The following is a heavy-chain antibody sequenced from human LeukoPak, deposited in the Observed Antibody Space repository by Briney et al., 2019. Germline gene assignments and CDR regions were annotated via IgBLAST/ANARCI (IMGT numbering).Heavy chain of an antibody. CDR2: ISYSGNT. D-gene: IGHD4-23*01. J-gene: IGHJ5*02. Sequence: LSLTCTVSGASISRGGYFWSWIRHVPRGGLEWIGYISYSGNTYYNPSLESRLTISADTSKNQFSLRLSSVTAADTAVYHCAAYGGNSVGNWFGPWGPGTLVTVSS. CDR3: AAYGGNSVGNWFGP. V-gene: IGHV4-31*03. CDR1: GASISRGGYF.